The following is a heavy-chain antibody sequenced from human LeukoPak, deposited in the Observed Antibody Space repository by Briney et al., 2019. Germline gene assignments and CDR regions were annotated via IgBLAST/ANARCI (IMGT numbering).Heavy chain of an antibody. Sequence: GGSLRLSCAASGFTFDDHAMHWVRQAPGKGLEWVSLISGDGGSTYYADSVKGRFTISRDNSKNSLYLQMNSLRTEDTALYYCAKDTAFNYSGSGSYWDYWGQGTLVTVSS. J-gene: IGHJ4*02. D-gene: IGHD3-10*01. CDR3: AKDTAFNYSGSGSYWDY. CDR2: ISGDGGST. V-gene: IGHV3-43*02. CDR1: GFTFDDHA.